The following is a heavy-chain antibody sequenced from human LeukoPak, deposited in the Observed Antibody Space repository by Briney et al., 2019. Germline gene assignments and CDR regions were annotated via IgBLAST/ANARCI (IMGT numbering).Heavy chain of an antibody. J-gene: IGHJ6*03. CDR3: ARTQEAGYSSGWYDSYYYYYMDV. CDR2: MNPNSGNT. D-gene: IGHD6-19*01. CDR1: GYTFTSYD. V-gene: IGHV1-8*03. Sequence: ASVKVSCKASGYTFTSYDINWVRQATGQGLEWMGWMNPNSGNTGYAQKFQGRVTITRNTSISTAYMELSSLRSEDTAVYYCARTQEAGYSSGWYDSYYYYYMDVWGKGTTVTISS.